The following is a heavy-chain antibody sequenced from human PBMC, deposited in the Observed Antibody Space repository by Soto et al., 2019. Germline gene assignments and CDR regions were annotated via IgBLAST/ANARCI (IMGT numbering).Heavy chain of an antibody. J-gene: IGHJ4*02. CDR2: ISAHNRNT. Sequence: GASVKVSCKASGYTFTSYVISWVRQAPGQGLEWMGWISAHNRNTNYAQELQGRVTMTTDTSTSTAYMELRSLRSDDTAVYYCARVAPPGDYWGQGTLVTVSS. V-gene: IGHV1-18*01. CDR1: GYTFTSYV. CDR3: ARVAPPGDY.